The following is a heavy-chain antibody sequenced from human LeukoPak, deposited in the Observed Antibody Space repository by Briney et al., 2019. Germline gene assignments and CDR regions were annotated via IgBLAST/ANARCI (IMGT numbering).Heavy chain of an antibody. D-gene: IGHD3-10*01. CDR1: GFTFSFYA. CDR2: IKKDGSEK. Sequence: PGRSLRLSCAASGFTFSFYAMSWVRQAPGKGLEWVADIKKDGSEKNQVDSVTISRDNAKNSLYLQMNSLRAEDTAVYYCARGPPYGSRTDYLDYWGQGTLVTVSS. V-gene: IGHV3-7*01. J-gene: IGHJ4*02. CDR3: ARGPPYGSRTDYLDY.